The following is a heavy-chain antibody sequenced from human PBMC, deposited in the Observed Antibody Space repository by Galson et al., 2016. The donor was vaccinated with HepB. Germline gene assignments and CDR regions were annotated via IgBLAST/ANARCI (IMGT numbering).Heavy chain of an antibody. CDR2: ISYSGHA. V-gene: IGHV4-31*03. Sequence: TLSLTCSVSGASISSGSHYWTWIRQHPGKGLEWIGCISYSGHAYYNPSLKSRLTISLDTSKNQFSLKLTSVTAADTAVYYCARDQRIGDGYDIWGQGTMVTVSS. J-gene: IGHJ3*02. CDR1: GASISSGSHY. CDR3: ARDQRIGDGYDI. D-gene: IGHD2/OR15-2a*01.